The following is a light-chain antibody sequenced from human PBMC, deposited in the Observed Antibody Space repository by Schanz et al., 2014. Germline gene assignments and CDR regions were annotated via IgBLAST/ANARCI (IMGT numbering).Light chain of an antibody. V-gene: IGLV1-47*02. Sequence: QSVLTQPPSASGTPGQRVIISCSGSSSNIGSNYVYWYQRFPGTAPKLLIYDNNSRPSGVPDRFSGSKSGTSASLAISGLQSEDEADYYCQSYDSSLSGWVFGGGTKVTVL. CDR1: SSNIGSNY. J-gene: IGLJ3*02. CDR3: QSYDSSLSGWV. CDR2: DNN.